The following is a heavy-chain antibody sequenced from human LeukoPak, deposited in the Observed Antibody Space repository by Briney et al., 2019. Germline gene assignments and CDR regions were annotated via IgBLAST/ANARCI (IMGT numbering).Heavy chain of an antibody. CDR2: ISYDGSNK. CDR1: GFTFSSYA. Sequence: GGSLRLSCAASGFTFSSYAMHWVRQAPGKGLEWVAVISYDGSNKYYADSVKGRFTISRDNSKNTLYLQMNSLRAEDTAVYYCARDYFPTRGSMVRGAAFQHWGQGTLVTVPS. V-gene: IGHV3-30-3*01. CDR3: ARDYFPTRGSMVRGAAFQH. D-gene: IGHD3-10*01. J-gene: IGHJ1*01.